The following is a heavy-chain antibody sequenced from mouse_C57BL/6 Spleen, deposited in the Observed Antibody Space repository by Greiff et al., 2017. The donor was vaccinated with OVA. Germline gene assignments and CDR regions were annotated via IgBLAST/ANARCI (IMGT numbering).Heavy chain of an antibody. J-gene: IGHJ4*01. CDR3: TRDQAVYYGSSYAMDY. V-gene: IGHV5-9-1*02. Sequence: EVQRVVSGEGLVKPGGSLKLSCAASGFTFSSYAMSWVRQTPEKRLEWVAYISSGGDYIYYADTVKGRFTISRDNARNTLYLQMSSLKSEDTAMYYCTRDQAVYYGSSYAMDYWGQGTSVTVSS. D-gene: IGHD1-1*01. CDR1: GFTFSSYA. CDR2: ISSGGDYI.